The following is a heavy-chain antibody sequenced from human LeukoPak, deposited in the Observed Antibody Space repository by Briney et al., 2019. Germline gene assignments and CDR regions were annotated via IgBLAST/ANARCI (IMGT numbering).Heavy chain of an antibody. V-gene: IGHV3-23*01. J-gene: IGHJ4*02. CDR1: GFTFSSYA. CDR2: ISGSGGST. D-gene: IGHD3-10*01. CDR3: AKGPLHYGSGSLYFVDY. Sequence: GGPLRLSCAASGFTFSSYAMSWVRQAPGKGLEWVSAISGSGGSTYYADSVKGRFTISRDNSKNTLYLQMNSLRAEDTAVYYCAKGPLHYGSGSLYFVDYWGQGTLVTVSS.